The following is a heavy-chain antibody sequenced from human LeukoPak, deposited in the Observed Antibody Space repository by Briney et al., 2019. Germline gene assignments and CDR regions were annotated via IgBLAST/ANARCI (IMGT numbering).Heavy chain of an antibody. Sequence: ASVKVSCKASGYTFTGYYMHWVRQAPGQGLEWMGWINPNSGGTNYAQKFQGSVTMTRDTSISTAYMELSRLRSDDTAMYYCARDLGEPELRGYYFDYWGQGTLVTVSS. CDR3: ARDLGEPELRGYYFDY. CDR1: GYTFTGYY. V-gene: IGHV1-2*02. D-gene: IGHD1-26*01. CDR2: INPNSGGT. J-gene: IGHJ4*02.